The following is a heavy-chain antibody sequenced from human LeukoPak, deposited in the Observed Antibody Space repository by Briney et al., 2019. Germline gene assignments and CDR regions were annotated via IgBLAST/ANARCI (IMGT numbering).Heavy chain of an antibody. J-gene: IGHJ4*02. Sequence: SQTLSLTGDISGDTGSSNSAAWSWIRQSPSRGLEWLGRTYYRSKWFHDYAMSVKGRMTINPDTSKNQFSLQLNSVTPEDTAVYYCARDLHELELYYFDSWGQGTLVIVSS. V-gene: IGHV6-1*01. D-gene: IGHD1-7*01. CDR2: TYYRSKWFH. CDR1: GDTGSSNSAA. CDR3: ARDLHELELYYFDS.